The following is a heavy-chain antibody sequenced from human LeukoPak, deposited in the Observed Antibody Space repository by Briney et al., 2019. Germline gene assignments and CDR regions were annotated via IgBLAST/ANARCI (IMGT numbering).Heavy chain of an antibody. CDR3: AREKYELSYYYDSSGYVDY. V-gene: IGHV3-30-3*01. Sequence: PGGSLRLSCAASGFTFSSYAMHWVRQAPGKGLEWVAVISYDGSNKYYADSVKGRFTISRDNSKNTLYLQMNSLRAEDTAVYYCAREKYELSYYYDSSGYVDYWGQGTLVTVSS. CDR1: GFTFSSYA. CDR2: ISYDGSNK. D-gene: IGHD3-22*01. J-gene: IGHJ4*02.